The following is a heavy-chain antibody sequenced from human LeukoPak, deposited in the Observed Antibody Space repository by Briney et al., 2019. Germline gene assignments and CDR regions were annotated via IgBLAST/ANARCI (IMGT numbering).Heavy chain of an antibody. CDR3: ARHGGSYTFDL. Sequence: SETLSLTCTVSGGSFSSYYWSWIRQPPGKGLELIGYMYDSGSTNYNPSLKSRVTISVDTSKNQFSLRLNSVTAADTAVYYCARHGGSYTFDLWGQGVLVPVSS. D-gene: IGHD1-26*01. CDR1: GGSFSSYY. J-gene: IGHJ4*02. CDR2: MYDSGST. V-gene: IGHV4-59*01.